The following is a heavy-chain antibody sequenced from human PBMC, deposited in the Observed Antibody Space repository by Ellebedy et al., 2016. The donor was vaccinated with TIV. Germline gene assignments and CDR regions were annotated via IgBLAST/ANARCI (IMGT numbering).Heavy chain of an antibody. Sequence: GESLKISCAASGFTFSSYAMSWVRQAPGKGLEWVSAISSSGDNTYYADSVKGRFTISRDNSKNTLYLQMNSLRAEDTAVYYCAKSLFYGDSAFDYWGQGTLVTVSS. D-gene: IGHD4-17*01. CDR2: ISSSGDNT. V-gene: IGHV3-23*01. CDR3: AKSLFYGDSAFDY. J-gene: IGHJ4*02. CDR1: GFTFSSYA.